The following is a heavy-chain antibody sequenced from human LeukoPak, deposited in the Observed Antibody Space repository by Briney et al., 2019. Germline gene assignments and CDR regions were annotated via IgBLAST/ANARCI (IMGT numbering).Heavy chain of an antibody. J-gene: IGHJ4*02. D-gene: IGHD3-10*01. CDR2: IYYSGST. V-gene: IGHV4-39*07. Sequence: SETLSLTCTVSGGSISSSSYYWGWIRQPPGKGLEWIGSIYYSGSTYYNPSLKSRVTISVDTSKNQFSLKLSSVTAADTAVYYCASGSYYASMGYWGQGTLVTVSS. CDR1: GGSISSSSYY. CDR3: ASGSYYASMGY.